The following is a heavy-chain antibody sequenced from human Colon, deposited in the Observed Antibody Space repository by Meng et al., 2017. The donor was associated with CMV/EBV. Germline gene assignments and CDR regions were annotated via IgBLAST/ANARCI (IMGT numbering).Heavy chain of an antibody. CDR3: ARLPRHWYFDL. CDR1: GGAIRGFY. V-gene: IGHV4-59*01. J-gene: IGHJ2*01. CDR2: IYYSGST. Sequence: SETLSLTCTVSGGAIRGFYWNWIRQPPGKGLEWIGYIYYSGSTNYNPSLKSRVTISVDTSKNQFSLKLSSVTAADTAVYYCARLPRHWYFDLWGRGTLVTVSS.